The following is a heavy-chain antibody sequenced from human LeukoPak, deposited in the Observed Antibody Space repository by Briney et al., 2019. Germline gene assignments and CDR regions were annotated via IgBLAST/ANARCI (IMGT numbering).Heavy chain of an antibody. CDR1: GGSISSYY. V-gene: IGHV4-4*09. J-gene: IGHJ4*02. D-gene: IGHD6-13*01. CDR3: AGTFIAAAGTVFDY. Sequence: SETLSLTCTVSGGSISSYYWSWIRQPPGKGLEWTGYIYTSGSTNYNPSLKSRVTISVDTSKSQFSLKLSSVTAADTAVYYCAGTFIAAAGTVFDYWGQGTLVTVSS. CDR2: IYTSGST.